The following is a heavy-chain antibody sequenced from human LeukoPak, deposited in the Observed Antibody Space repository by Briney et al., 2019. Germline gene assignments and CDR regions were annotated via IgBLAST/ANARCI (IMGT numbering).Heavy chain of an antibody. Sequence: SETLSLTCTVSGGSISSSSYYWGWIRQPPGKGLEWIGYIYYSGSTNYNPSLKSRVTISVDTSKNQFSLKLSSVTAADTAVYYCARALAATRYYYYMDVWGKGTTVTVSS. CDR3: ARALAATRYYYYMDV. V-gene: IGHV4-61*05. J-gene: IGHJ6*03. D-gene: IGHD2-15*01. CDR1: GGSISSSSYY. CDR2: IYYSGST.